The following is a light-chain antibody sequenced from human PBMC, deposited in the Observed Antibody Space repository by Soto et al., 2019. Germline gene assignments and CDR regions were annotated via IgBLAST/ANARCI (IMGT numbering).Light chain of an antibody. CDR3: QQYGASPRT. Sequence: EIVLTQSPDTLSLSPGARATLSCRASQSVSSNFFAWYQQKPGQAPRLLIHGVSSRATGTPDGFSGSGSETDFTLTISRLEPEDFAIYYCQQYGASPRTFGQGTKLEIK. CDR1: QSVSSNF. V-gene: IGKV3-20*01. CDR2: GVS. J-gene: IGKJ2*01.